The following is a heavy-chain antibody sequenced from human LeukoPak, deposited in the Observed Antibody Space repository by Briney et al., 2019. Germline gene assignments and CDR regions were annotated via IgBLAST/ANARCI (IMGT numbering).Heavy chain of an antibody. V-gene: IGHV3-15*01. CDR3: TTVPGDVGETYYYDSSGYSSMFWDY. J-gene: IGHJ4*02. Sequence: KPGGSLRLSCAASGFTFSSYAMSWVRQAPRKGLEWIGRIKSKTDGGTTDYAAPVKGRFTISRDDSKNTLYLQMNSLKTEDTAVYYCTTVPGDVGETYYYDSSGYSSMFWDYWGQGTLVTVSS. CDR1: GFTFSSYA. D-gene: IGHD3-22*01. CDR2: IKSKTDGGTT.